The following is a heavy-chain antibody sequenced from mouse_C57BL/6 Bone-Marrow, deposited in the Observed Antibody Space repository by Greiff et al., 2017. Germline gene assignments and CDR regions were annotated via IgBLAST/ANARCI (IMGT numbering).Heavy chain of an antibody. D-gene: IGHD1-1*01. CDR1: GFSFNTYA. V-gene: IGHV10-1*01. CDR2: IRSKSNNYAT. Sequence: EVKFVESGGGLVQPKGSLKLSCAASGFSFNTYAMNWVRQAPGKGLEWVARIRSKSNNYATYYADSVKDRFTISRDDSESMLYLQMNNLKTEDTAMYYGVSYYYGSSYGFAYWGQGTRVTVSA. J-gene: IGHJ3*01. CDR3: VSYYYGSSYGFAY.